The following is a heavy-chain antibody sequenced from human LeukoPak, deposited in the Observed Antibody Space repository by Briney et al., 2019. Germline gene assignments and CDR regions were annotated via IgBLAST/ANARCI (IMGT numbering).Heavy chain of an antibody. Sequence: GGSLRLSCAASGFTFSNYGMSWVRQAPGKGLEWVSAISGSGRNTYYADSVKGRFTISRDNSKNTLSLQMNNLRDEDTAVYYCAKDLSPAAAWGQGTLVTVSS. V-gene: IGHV3-23*01. J-gene: IGHJ5*02. CDR1: GFTFSNYG. CDR2: ISGSGRNT. CDR3: AKDLSPAAA. D-gene: IGHD6-25*01.